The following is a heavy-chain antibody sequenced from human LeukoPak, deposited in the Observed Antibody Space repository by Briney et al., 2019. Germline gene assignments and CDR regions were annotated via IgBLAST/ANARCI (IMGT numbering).Heavy chain of an antibody. V-gene: IGHV3-73*01. Sequence: PGGSLRLSCAASGFTFSGSAMHRVRQASGKGLEWVGRIRSKANSYATAYAASVKGRFTISRDDSKNTAYLQMNSLKTEDTAVYYCTRQSVYCGGDCYDWGQGTLVTVSS. J-gene: IGHJ4*02. CDR1: GFTFSGSA. CDR2: IRSKANSYAT. D-gene: IGHD2-21*01. CDR3: TRQSVYCGGDCYD.